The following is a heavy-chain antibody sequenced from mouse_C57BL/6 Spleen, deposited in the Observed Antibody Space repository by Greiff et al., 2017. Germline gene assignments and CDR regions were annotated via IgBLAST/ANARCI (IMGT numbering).Heavy chain of an antibody. J-gene: IGHJ4*01. CDR2: IDPSDSDT. D-gene: IGHD2-2*01. Sequence: VQLQQPGAELVKPGASVKLSCKASGYTFTSYWMQWVKQRPGQGLEWIGEIDPSDSDTNYNQKFKGKATLTVDTSSSTAYMPLSSLTSKDSAVYYCASAGGYGGTPDYYAMDYWGQGTSVTVSS. CDR1: GYTFTSYW. CDR3: ASAGGYGGTPDYYAMDY. V-gene: IGHV1-50*01.